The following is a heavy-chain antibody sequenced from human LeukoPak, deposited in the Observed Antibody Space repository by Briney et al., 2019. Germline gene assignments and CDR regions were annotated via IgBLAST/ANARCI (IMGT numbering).Heavy chain of an antibody. Sequence: GGSLRLSCVASGFTFSSYSMNWVRQPPEEGLEWVSSISSSSSYIYYADSVKGRFTISRDNAKNSLYLQMNSLRAEDTAVYYCASIVHSSDWGQGTLVTVSS. CDR1: GFTFSSYS. V-gene: IGHV3-21*01. CDR2: ISSSSSYI. D-gene: IGHD3-16*02. J-gene: IGHJ4*02. CDR3: ASIVHSSD.